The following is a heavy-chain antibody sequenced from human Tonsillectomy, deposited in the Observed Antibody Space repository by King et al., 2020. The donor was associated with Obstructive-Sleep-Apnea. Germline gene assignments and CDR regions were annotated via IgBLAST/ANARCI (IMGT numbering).Heavy chain of an antibody. CDR3: ARGVGATADNKIRFDY. Sequence: VQLQESGPGLVKPSETLSLTCTVSGGSISSYYWSWIRQPPGKGLEWIGYIYYSGSTNYNPSLKSRVTISVDTSKNQFSLKLSSVTAADTAVYYCARGVGATADNKIRFDYWGQGTLVTVSS. CDR2: IYYSGST. D-gene: IGHD1-26*01. J-gene: IGHJ4*02. CDR1: GGSISSYY. V-gene: IGHV4-59*01.